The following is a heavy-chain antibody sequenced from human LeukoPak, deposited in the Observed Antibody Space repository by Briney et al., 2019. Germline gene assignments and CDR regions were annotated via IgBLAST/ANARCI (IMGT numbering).Heavy chain of an antibody. J-gene: IGHJ4*02. Sequence: SETLSLTCTVSGGSISSYYWSWIRQPPGKGLEWIGYIYYSGSTNYNPSLKSRVTISVDTSKNQFSLKLSSVTAADTAVYYCARGDSGSYFRYGYWGQGTLVTVSS. CDR1: GGSISSYY. D-gene: IGHD1-26*01. V-gene: IGHV4-59*01. CDR3: ARGDSGSYFRYGY. CDR2: IYYSGST.